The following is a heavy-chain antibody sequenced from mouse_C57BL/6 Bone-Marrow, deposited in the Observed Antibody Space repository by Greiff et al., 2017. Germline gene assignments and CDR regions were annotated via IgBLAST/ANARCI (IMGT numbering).Heavy chain of an antibody. V-gene: IGHV1-59*01. Sequence: QVQLQQPGAELVRPGTSVKLSCKASGYTFTSYWMHWVKQRPGQGLEWIGVIDPSDSYTNSNQKFKGKATLTVDTSSSTAYMQLSSLTSEDSAVYYCARWHYYGSSYDFDYWGQGTTLTVSS. CDR2: IDPSDSYT. J-gene: IGHJ2*01. CDR3: ARWHYYGSSYDFDY. D-gene: IGHD1-1*01. CDR1: GYTFTSYW.